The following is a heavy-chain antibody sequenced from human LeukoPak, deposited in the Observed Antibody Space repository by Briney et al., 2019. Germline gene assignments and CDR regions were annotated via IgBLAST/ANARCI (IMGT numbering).Heavy chain of an antibody. Sequence: GRSLRLSCAASGFTFSTYGMQWVRQAPGKGLEWVALISYDGSNQYYADSVKGRFIISRDNSKNTVSLQMDGLRTEDSAVYYCAKASASFFGMEVWAKGPRSPSL. CDR2: ISYDGSNQ. D-gene: IGHD1-26*01. V-gene: IGHV3-30*18. CDR1: GFTFSTYG. CDR3: AKASASFFGMEV. J-gene: IGHJ6*02.